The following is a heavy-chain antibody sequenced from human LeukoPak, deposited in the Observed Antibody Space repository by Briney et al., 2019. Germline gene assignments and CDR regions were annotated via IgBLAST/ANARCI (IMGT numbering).Heavy chain of an antibody. Sequence: VASVKVSCKASGYTFTGYYMHWVRQAPGQGLEWMGWINPNSGGTNYAQKFQGRVTMTRDTSISTAYMELSRLRSDDTAVYYCATFFVTMVRGVIMVPNWGQGTLVTVSS. CDR2: INPNSGGT. J-gene: IGHJ4*02. D-gene: IGHD3-10*01. V-gene: IGHV1-2*02. CDR1: GYTFTGYY. CDR3: ATFFVTMVRGVIMVPN.